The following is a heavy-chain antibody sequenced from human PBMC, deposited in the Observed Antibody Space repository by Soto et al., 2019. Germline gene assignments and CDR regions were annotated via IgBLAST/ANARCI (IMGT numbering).Heavy chain of an antibody. CDR3: ARGPYGDNAFDI. CDR2: IAPHRDGT. Sequence: XSVKVSCNASGYSFTDYYMHWIRQAPGQGLEWMGWIAPHRDGTEFAQKFQGRITLTGDTSTSTAYMELKGLTSADTAVYFCARGPYGDNAFDIWGQGTVVTVSS. CDR1: GYSFTDYY. D-gene: IGHD4-17*01. J-gene: IGHJ3*02. V-gene: IGHV1-2*02.